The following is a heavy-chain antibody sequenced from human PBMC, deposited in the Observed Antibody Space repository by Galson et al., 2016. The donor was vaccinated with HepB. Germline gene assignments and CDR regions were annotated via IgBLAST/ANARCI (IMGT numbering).Heavy chain of an antibody. CDR3: ARDRGAHYAGHSDAFDL. CDR2: ISGRGVRSTSGGT. J-gene: IGHJ3*01. CDR1: GLAFSNYA. D-gene: IGHD4-23*01. V-gene: IGHV3-23*01. Sequence: SLRLSCAVSGLAFSNYAMSWVRQAPGKGLEWVSAISGRGVRSTSGGTYYADSVKGRFTISRDNAENSLYLQMNSLRVEDTAVYYCARDRGAHYAGHSDAFDLWGQGTLVIVSS.